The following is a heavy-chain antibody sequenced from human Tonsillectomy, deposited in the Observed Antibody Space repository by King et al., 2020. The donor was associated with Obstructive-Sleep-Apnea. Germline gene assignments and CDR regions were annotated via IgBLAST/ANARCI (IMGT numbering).Heavy chain of an antibody. Sequence: VQLVESGAEVKKPGESLRISCKGSGYSFTSYWISWVRQMPGKGLEWMGRIYPSDSYTNYTPSFQGHVTISADKSLSTAYLQWSGLKASDTAMYYGARLANKLGYCSGGSCYDWGQGTLVTVSS. J-gene: IGHJ4*02. CDR1: GYSFTSYW. V-gene: IGHV5-10-1*03. D-gene: IGHD2-15*01. CDR3: ARLANKLGYCSGGSCYD. CDR2: IYPSDSYT.